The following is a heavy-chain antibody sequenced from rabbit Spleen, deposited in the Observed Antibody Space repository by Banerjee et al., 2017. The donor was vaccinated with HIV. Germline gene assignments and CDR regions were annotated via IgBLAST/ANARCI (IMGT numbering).Heavy chain of an antibody. J-gene: IGHJ6*01. D-gene: IGHD6-1*01. CDR2: IDTSDGDT. CDR1: GFSFSRNW. Sequence: LEESGGGLVKPGGTLTLICTVSGFSFSRNWICWVRQAPGKGLEWIACIDTSDGDTDYANWPKGRFTISKASSTTVSLQMTSLTFADTATYFCARDYGGYFHYGDAEWGPGTLVTVS. CDR3: ARDYGGYFHYGDAE. V-gene: IGHV1S45*01.